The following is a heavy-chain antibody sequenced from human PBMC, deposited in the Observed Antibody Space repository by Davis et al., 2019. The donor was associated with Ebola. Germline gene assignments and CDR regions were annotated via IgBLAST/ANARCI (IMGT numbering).Heavy chain of an antibody. CDR2: ISWNSGSI. J-gene: IGHJ4*02. Sequence: GGSLRLSCAASGFTFDAYAMHWVRHAPGKGLEWVSGISWNSGSIGYADSVKGRFTISRDNAKNSLYLQMNSLRAEDTALYYCAKDMYPIAAAGISDFDYWGQGTLVTVSS. CDR3: AKDMYPIAAAGISDFDY. CDR1: GFTFDAYA. D-gene: IGHD6-13*01. V-gene: IGHV3-9*01.